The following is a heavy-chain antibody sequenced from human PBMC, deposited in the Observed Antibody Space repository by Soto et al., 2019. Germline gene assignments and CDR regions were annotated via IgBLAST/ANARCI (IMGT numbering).Heavy chain of an antibody. V-gene: IGHV3-74*01. CDR1: GFTFSSFW. CDR2: INSDGSGA. CDR3: IRDYGEPGSTNAFDL. Sequence: PGGSLRLSCAASGFTFSSFWMHWVRQAPGKGLVWVSRINSDGSGASYADFVEGRFTISRDNAKNTVYFQMNSLREEDTAVYYCIRDYGEPGSTNAFDLWGQGTIVTVSS. D-gene: IGHD3-10*01. J-gene: IGHJ3*01.